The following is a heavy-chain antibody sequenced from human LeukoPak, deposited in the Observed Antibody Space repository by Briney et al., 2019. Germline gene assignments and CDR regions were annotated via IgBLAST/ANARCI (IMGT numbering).Heavy chain of an antibody. CDR2: IYYSGST. Sequence: SETLSLTCAVYGGSLSDYYWSWIRQPPGKGLEWIGSIYYSGSTNYNPSLKSRVTISVDTSKNQFSLKLSSVTAADTALYYCARENGYRYDYWGQGTLVTVSS. CDR3: ARENGYRYDY. D-gene: IGHD5-18*01. J-gene: IGHJ4*02. CDR1: GGSLSDYY. V-gene: IGHV4-59*01.